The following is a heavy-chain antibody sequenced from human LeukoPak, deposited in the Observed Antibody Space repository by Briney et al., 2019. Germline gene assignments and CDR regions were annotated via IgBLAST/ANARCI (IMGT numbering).Heavy chain of an antibody. J-gene: IGHJ4*02. CDR2: IYHSGST. CDR3: AREPSRGFGELSLPFDY. V-gene: IGHV4-38-2*02. D-gene: IGHD3-10*01. Sequence: SETLSLTCAVSDYSISSGYCWGWIRQPPGKGLEWIGSIYHSGSTYYNPSLKSRVTISVDTSKNQLSLKLSSVTAADTAVYYCAREPSRGFGELSLPFDYWGQGTLVTVSS. CDR1: DYSISSGYC.